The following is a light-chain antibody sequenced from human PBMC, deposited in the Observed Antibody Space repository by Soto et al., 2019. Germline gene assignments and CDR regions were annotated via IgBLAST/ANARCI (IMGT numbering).Light chain of an antibody. CDR2: EGG. V-gene: IGLV2-23*01. CDR3: CSFAAGNTYV. Sequence: SALTQPASVSGSPRQSIALSCTGTSSDVGTYNLVSWYQQHPGKAPKLLISEGGKRPSGVSDRFSGSKSGNTASLTISGLQAEDEADYYCCSFAAGNTYVFGTGTKVTVL. CDR1: SSDVGTYNL. J-gene: IGLJ1*01.